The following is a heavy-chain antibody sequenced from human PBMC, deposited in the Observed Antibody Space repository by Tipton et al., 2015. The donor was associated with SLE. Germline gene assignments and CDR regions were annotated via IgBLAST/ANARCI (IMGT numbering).Heavy chain of an antibody. D-gene: IGHD3-3*01. Sequence: TLSLTCTVSGDSISTYQWSWIRQPPGKGLEWIGYIYYSGDANYNPSLRSRVTTSVDTSKNQFSLQLTSVTAADTAVYYCARDPYDSWSDYQATFDYWGQGTLVTVSP. CDR1: GDSISTYQ. V-gene: IGHV4-59*12. CDR3: ARDPYDSWSDYQATFDY. CDR2: IYYSGDA. J-gene: IGHJ4*02.